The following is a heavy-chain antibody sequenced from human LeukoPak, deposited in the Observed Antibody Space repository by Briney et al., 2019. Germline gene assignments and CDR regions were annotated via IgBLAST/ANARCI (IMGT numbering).Heavy chain of an antibody. CDR1: GGSFSGYY. Sequence: PSETLSLTCAVYGGSFSGYYWSWIRQPPGKGLEWIGEINHSGSTNYNPSLKSRVTISVDTSKNQFSPKLSSVAAADTAVYYCARDGRSGYARGPYYFDYWGQGTLVTVSS. J-gene: IGHJ4*02. CDR2: INHSGST. D-gene: IGHD5-12*01. CDR3: ARDGRSGYARGPYYFDY. V-gene: IGHV4-34*01.